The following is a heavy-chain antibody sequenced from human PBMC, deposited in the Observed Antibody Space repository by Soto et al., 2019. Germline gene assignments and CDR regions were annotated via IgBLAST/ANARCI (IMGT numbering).Heavy chain of an antibody. CDR1: GGSISSSSYY. Sequence: SETLSLTCTVSGGSISSSSYYWGWIRQPPGKGLEWIGSIYYSGSTYYNPSLKSRVTISVDTSKNQFSLKLSSVTAADTAVYYCARLVIGHLWLPFGFDFWGQGSLVPVSS. D-gene: IGHD5-18*01. CDR2: IYYSGST. V-gene: IGHV4-39*01. CDR3: ARLVIGHLWLPFGFDF. J-gene: IGHJ4*02.